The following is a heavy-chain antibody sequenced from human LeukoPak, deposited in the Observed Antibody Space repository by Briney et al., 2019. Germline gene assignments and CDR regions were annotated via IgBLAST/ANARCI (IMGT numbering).Heavy chain of an antibody. D-gene: IGHD2-15*01. J-gene: IGHJ6*03. CDR1: GGSISSYY. CDR2: IYYSGST. CDR3: ARGTAAAVGVGYYYYYMDV. V-gene: IGHV4-59*12. Sequence: SETLSLTCTASGGSISSYYWSWIRQPPGKGLEWIGYIYYSGSTNYNPSLKSRVTISVDTSKNQFSLKLSSVTAADTAVYYCARGTAAAVGVGYYYYYMDVWGKGTTVTVSS.